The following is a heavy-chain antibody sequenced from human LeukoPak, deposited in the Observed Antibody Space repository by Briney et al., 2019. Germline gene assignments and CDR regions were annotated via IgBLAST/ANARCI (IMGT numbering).Heavy chain of an antibody. CDR1: GGSISSGSYY. V-gene: IGHV4-61*02. J-gene: IGHJ4*02. Sequence: PSQTLSLTCTVSGGSISSGSYYWSWIRQPAGKGLEWIGRIHTSGSTNYNPSLKSRVTISVDTSKNQFSLKLSSVTAADTAVYYCARDGYYDSSGYLGYWGQGTLVTVSS. D-gene: IGHD3-22*01. CDR2: IHTSGST. CDR3: ARDGYYDSSGYLGY.